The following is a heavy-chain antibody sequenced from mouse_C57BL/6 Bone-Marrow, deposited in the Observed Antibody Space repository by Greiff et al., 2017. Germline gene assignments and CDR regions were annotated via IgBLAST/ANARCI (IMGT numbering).Heavy chain of an antibody. V-gene: IGHV1-81*01. Sequence: LEESGAELVRPGASVKLSCKASGYTFTSYGISWVKQRPGQGLEWIGEIYPRSGNTYYNEKFKGKATLTVDKSSSTAYMELRSLTSEDSAVYFCARAQLRQRPFCDYWGQGTLVTVSA. CDR2: IYPRSGNT. CDR3: ARAQLRQRPFCDY. CDR1: GYTFTSYG. D-gene: IGHD3-2*02. J-gene: IGHJ3*01.